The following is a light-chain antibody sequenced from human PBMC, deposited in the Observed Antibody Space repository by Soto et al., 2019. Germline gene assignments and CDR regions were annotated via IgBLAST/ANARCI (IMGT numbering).Light chain of an antibody. V-gene: IGLV1-44*01. CDR3: AAWDGSLKGYV. CDR1: SSNIGSNT. Sequence: QSVLTQPPSTSGTPGQRVTISCSGSSSNIGSNTVNWYQQLPGTAPKLLIYRNNQQPSGVPDRFSGSKSGTSASLAISGLQSEDEADYYCAAWDGSLKGYVFGTGTKLTVL. J-gene: IGLJ1*01. CDR2: RNN.